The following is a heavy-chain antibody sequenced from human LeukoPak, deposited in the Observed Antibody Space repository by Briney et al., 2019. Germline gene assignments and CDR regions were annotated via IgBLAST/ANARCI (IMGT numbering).Heavy chain of an antibody. Sequence: PGGSLRLSCAASGFTFSSYAMSWVRQAPGKGLEWVSAISGSGGSTYYADSVKGRFTISRDNSKNSLYLQMNSLRAEDTAVYYCARDDIVVVPARQYYYYGMDVWGQGTTVTVSS. J-gene: IGHJ6*02. V-gene: IGHV3-23*01. CDR3: ARDDIVVVPARQYYYYGMDV. CDR1: GFTFSSYA. CDR2: ISGSGGST. D-gene: IGHD2-2*01.